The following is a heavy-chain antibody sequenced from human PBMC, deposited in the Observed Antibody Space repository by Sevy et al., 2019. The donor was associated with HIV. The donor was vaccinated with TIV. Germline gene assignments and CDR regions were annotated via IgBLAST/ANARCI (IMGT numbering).Heavy chain of an antibody. J-gene: IGHJ5*02. CDR1: GFTFSSYG. CDR3: AKGTVFEETPNWFDP. Sequence: GGSLRLSCAASGFTFSSYGMHWVRQAPGKGLEWVAFIRYDGSNKYYADSVKGRFTIYRDNSKNTLYLQMNSLRAEDTAAYYCAKGTVFEETPNWFDPWGQGTLVTVS. V-gene: IGHV3-30*02. CDR2: IRYDGSNK.